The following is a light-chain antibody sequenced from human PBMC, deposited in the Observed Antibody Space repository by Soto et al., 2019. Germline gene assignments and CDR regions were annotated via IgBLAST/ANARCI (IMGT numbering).Light chain of an antibody. CDR1: TSDVGAYNY. V-gene: IGLV2-14*01. CDR3: CSYAGSDWV. CDR2: EVS. J-gene: IGLJ3*02. Sequence: QSALTQPASVSGSPGQSITISCTGSTSDVGAYNYVSWYKHHPGQAPQLMIYEVSNRPSGVSNRFSGSKSGNTASLTISGLQAEDEADYYCCSYAGSDWVFGGGTKLTVL.